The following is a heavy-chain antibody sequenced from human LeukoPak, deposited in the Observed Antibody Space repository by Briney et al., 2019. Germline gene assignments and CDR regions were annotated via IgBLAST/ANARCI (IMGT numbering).Heavy chain of an antibody. Sequence: SVKVSCKASGGTFSSYAISWVRQAPGQGLEWMGGIIPIFGTANYAQKFQGRVTITADESTSTAYMELSSLRSEDTAVYYCAREKDGGNSLLDYWGQGTLVTVSS. J-gene: IGHJ4*02. CDR3: AREKDGGNSLLDY. CDR1: GGTFSSYA. D-gene: IGHD4-23*01. V-gene: IGHV1-69*13. CDR2: IIPIFGTA.